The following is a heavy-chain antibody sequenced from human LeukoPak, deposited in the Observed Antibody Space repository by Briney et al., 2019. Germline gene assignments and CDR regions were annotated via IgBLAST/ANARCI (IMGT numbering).Heavy chain of an antibody. Sequence: GGSLRLSCAASGFTFSSYEMNWVRQAPGKGLEWVSYISSSGSTIYYADSVKGRFTISRDNARNSLYLQMNNLRAEDTAVYYCAGWWSAGNYYMDVWGKGTTVTVSS. CDR3: AGWWSAGNYYMDV. V-gene: IGHV3-48*03. CDR1: GFTFSSYE. CDR2: ISSSGSTI. J-gene: IGHJ6*03. D-gene: IGHD2-15*01.